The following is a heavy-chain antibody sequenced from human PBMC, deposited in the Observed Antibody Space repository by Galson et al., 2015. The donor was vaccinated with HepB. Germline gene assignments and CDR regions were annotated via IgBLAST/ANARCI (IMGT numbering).Heavy chain of an antibody. CDR3: ARDRIGYSSDWYFDL. V-gene: IGHV1-69*13. D-gene: IGHD6-19*01. Sequence: SVKVSCKASGGTFSSYAISWVRQAPGQGLEWMGGIIPIFGTANYAQKFQGRVTITADESTSTAYMELSSLRSEDTAVYYCARDRIGYSSDWYFDLWGRGTLVTVSS. J-gene: IGHJ2*01. CDR2: IIPIFGTA. CDR1: GGTFSSYA.